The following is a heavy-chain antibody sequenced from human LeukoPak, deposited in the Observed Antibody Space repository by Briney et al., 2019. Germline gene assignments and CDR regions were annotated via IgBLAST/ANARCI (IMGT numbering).Heavy chain of an antibody. CDR2: IYYSGST. CDR1: GGSISSYY. J-gene: IGHJ4*02. V-gene: IGHV4-59*01. Sequence: PSETLSLTCTVSGGSISSYYWSWIRQPPGKGLEWIGYIYYSGSTNYNPSLKSRVTISVDTSKNQFSLKLSSVTAADTAVYYCARAGRVAGTPFDYWGQGTLVTVSS. CDR3: ARAGRVAGTPFDY. D-gene: IGHD6-19*01.